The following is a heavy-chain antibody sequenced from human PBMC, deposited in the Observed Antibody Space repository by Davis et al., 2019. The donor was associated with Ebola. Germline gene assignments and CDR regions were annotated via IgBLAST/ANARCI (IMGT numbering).Heavy chain of an antibody. CDR3: ARSQPWDLRLYIFEF. CDR2: IIPIYDTT. J-gene: IGHJ4*02. V-gene: IGHV1-69*13. D-gene: IGHD1-26*01. CDR1: VGIFNRYV. Sequence: SVHVPCQHSVGIFNRYVVSWVRPAPGQGREWMGGIIPIYDTTDYAQKFQGRVTITADESASTVYMELSSLRSEETGVYYCARSQPWDLRLYIFEFWGQGTLVTVSS.